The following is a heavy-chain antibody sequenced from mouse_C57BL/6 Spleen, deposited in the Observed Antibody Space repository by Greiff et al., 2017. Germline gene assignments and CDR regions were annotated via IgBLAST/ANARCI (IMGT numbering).Heavy chain of an antibody. D-gene: IGHD1-1*01. CDR2: ISSGSSTI. Sequence: EVMLVESGGGLVKPGGSLKLSCAASGFTFSDYGMHWVRQAPEKGLEWVAYISSGSSTIYYADTVKGRFTISRDNAKNTLFLQMTCLRSEDTAMYYCARSHGSSSYAMDYWGQGTSVTVSS. CDR1: GFTFSDYG. J-gene: IGHJ4*01. V-gene: IGHV5-17*01. CDR3: ARSHGSSSYAMDY.